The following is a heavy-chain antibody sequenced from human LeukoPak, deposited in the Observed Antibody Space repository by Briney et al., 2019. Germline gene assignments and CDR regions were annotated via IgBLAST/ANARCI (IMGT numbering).Heavy chain of an antibody. CDR3: ARPPSDNLLTGSLYYFDN. CDR2: INPNSGGT. J-gene: IGHJ4*02. V-gene: IGHV1-2*02. Sequence: PGASVKVSCKASGYTFTGYYMHWVRQAPGQGLEWMGWINPNSGGTNYAEKFQGRVTMTRDTSISTAYMELSRLRSDDTAVYYCARPPSDNLLTGSLYYFDNWGQGTLVTVSS. CDR1: GYTFTGYY. D-gene: IGHD3-9*01.